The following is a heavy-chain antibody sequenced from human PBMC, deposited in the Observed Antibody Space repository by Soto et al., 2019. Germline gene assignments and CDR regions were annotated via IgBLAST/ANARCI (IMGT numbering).Heavy chain of an antibody. CDR1: GYTFTSYG. Sequence: GASVKVSCKASGYTFTSYGISWVRQAPGQGLEWMGWISSYNGNTNYAQKVQGRVTMTTDTSTSTTYMELRSPRSDDTAVYYCARGPRYCSTTSCFSGLTWFDPWGQGTLVTVSS. J-gene: IGHJ5*02. CDR3: ARGPRYCSTTSCFSGLTWFDP. CDR2: ISSYNGNT. V-gene: IGHV1-18*04. D-gene: IGHD2-2*01.